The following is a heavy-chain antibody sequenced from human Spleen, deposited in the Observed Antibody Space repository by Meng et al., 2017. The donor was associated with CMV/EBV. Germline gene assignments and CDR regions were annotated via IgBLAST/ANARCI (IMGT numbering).Heavy chain of an antibody. CDR1: GFTFSSYW. V-gene: IGHV3-9*01. Sequence: GGSLRLSCAASGFTFSSYWMHWVRLAPGRGLEWVSGITWNSGTIDYADSVEGRFTISRDNAKKSLYLQMNSLRADDTALYYCAKDTGALSSWWIGSWGQGTLVTVSS. D-gene: IGHD6-13*01. J-gene: IGHJ5*02. CDR2: ITWNSGTI. CDR3: AKDTGALSSWWIGS.